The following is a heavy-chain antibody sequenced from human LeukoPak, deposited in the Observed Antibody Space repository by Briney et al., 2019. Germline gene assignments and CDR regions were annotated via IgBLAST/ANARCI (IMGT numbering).Heavy chain of an antibody. CDR3: ARGYSNYGYAFDI. V-gene: IGHV3-7*01. D-gene: IGHD4-11*01. CDR2: IKQDGSEK. CDR1: GFTFSSYW. Sequence: GGSLRLSCAASGFTFSSYWMSWVRQAPGKGLEWVANIKQDGSEKYYVDSVKGRFTISRDNAKNSLYLQMNSLRAEDTAVYYCARGYSNYGYAFDIWGQGTMVTVSS. J-gene: IGHJ3*02.